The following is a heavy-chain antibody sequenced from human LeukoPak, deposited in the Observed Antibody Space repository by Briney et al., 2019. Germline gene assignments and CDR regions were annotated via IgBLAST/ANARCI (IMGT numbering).Heavy chain of an antibody. Sequence: GGSLRLSCRDPGFSFSNYAMHWVRQAPGKGLEWLAFILHDGSKIYHADSINGRFTISRDNSNNTLFLQMSSLRTEDTGVYYCAKDRYGSGNNWLDPWGQGTLVTVSS. J-gene: IGHJ5*02. V-gene: IGHV3-30*18. CDR1: GFSFSNYA. CDR3: AKDRYGSGNNWLDP. D-gene: IGHD3-10*01. CDR2: ILHDGSKI.